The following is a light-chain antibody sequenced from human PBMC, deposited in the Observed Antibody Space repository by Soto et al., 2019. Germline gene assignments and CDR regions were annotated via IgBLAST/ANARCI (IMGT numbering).Light chain of an antibody. V-gene: IGKV3-15*01. Sequence: EIVMTQSPATLSVSPGERATLSCRASQSVATNLAWYQQKPGQPPRLLIYGASTRATGIPARFSRSGSGTEFTLTISSLQSEDFAVYYCQQYNNWPWKFGRGTKVDSK. CDR2: GAS. J-gene: IGKJ1*01. CDR1: QSVATN. CDR3: QQYNNWPWK.